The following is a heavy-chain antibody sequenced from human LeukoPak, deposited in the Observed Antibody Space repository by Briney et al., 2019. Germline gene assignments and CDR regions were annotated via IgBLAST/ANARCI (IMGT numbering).Heavy chain of an antibody. J-gene: IGHJ4*02. Sequence: ASVKVSCKASGYTFTGYYMHWVRQAPGQGLEWMGWINPNSGGTNYAQKFQGRVTMTRDTSISTAYMELSRLRSDDTAVYYCARGFDLLTGGDFDYWGQGTLVTVSS. CDR2: INPNSGGT. CDR3: ARGFDLLTGGDFDY. CDR1: GYTFTGYY. V-gene: IGHV1-2*02. D-gene: IGHD3-9*01.